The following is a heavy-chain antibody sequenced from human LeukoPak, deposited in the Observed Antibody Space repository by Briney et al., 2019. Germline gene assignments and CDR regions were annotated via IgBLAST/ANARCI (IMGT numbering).Heavy chain of an antibody. CDR3: AKHINVKAVADFQH. J-gene: IGHJ1*01. D-gene: IGHD6-19*01. CDR1: VFSFSSYA. CDR2: ISGSGGST. V-gene: IGHV3-23*01. Sequence: GAALRLSCAASVFSFSSYAMSWVRQAPGKGLEGVPAISGSGGSTYYADSVKGRFTISRDNSKNTLYLQMNSLRAEDTAVYYCAKHINVKAVADFQHWGQGTLVTVSS.